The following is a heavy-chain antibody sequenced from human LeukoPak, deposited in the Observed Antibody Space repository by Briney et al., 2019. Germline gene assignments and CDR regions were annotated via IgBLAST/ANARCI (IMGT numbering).Heavy chain of an antibody. D-gene: IGHD6-13*01. CDR1: GGTFSSYA. Sequence: SVKVSCKASGGTFSSYAISWVRQAPGRGLEWMGGIIPIFGTANYAQKFQGRVTITADESTSTAYMELSSLRSEDTAVYYCARESGRYSSSSPYGMDVWGKGTTVTVSS. CDR2: IIPIFGTA. J-gene: IGHJ6*04. V-gene: IGHV1-69*01. CDR3: ARESGRYSSSSPYGMDV.